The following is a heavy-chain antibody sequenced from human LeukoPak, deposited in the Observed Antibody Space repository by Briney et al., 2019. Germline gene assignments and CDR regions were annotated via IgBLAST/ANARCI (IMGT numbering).Heavy chain of an antibody. CDR3: AKAIEYYYDSSGYYWGGYFDY. Sequence: GGSLRLSCAASGFTLSSYGMHWVRQAPGKGLEWVAVISYDGSNKYYADSVKGRFTISRDNSKNTLYLQMNSLRAEDTAVYYCAKAIEYYYDSSGYYWGGYFDYWGQGTLVTVSS. V-gene: IGHV3-30*18. D-gene: IGHD3-22*01. CDR1: GFTLSSYG. J-gene: IGHJ4*02. CDR2: ISYDGSNK.